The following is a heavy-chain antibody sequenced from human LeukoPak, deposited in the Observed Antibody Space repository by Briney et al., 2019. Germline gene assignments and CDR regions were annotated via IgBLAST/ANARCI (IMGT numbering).Heavy chain of an antibody. V-gene: IGHV3-23*01. CDR1: GFTFSSYA. CDR2: ISGSGGST. CDR3: AKGSSGWSEYFQH. D-gene: IGHD6-19*01. J-gene: IGHJ1*01. Sequence: GGSLRLSCAPSGFTFSSYAMSWVRQAPGKGPEWVSGISGSGGSTYYADSVKGRFTISRDNSKNTLYLQMNSLRAEDTAVYYCAKGSSGWSEYFQHWGQGTLVTVSS.